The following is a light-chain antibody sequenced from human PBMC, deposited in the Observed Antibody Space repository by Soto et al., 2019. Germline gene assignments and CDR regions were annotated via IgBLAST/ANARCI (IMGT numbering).Light chain of an antibody. Sequence: QSVMTQPSSASGTPGQRVTISCSGSRSNIGSNYVYWYQQLPGTAPKLLIYRNNQRPSGVPDRFSGSKSGTSDSLAISGLRSEDEADYYCAGCDDSLSGVVFGGGTQLTVL. CDR1: RSNIGSNY. V-gene: IGLV1-47*01. J-gene: IGLJ2*01. CDR2: RNN. CDR3: AGCDDSLSGVV.